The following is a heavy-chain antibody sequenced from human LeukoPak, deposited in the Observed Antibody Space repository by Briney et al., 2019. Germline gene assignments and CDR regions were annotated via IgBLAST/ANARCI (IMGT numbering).Heavy chain of an antibody. CDR3: ARDFLGESGAAGC. V-gene: IGHV3-21*01. J-gene: IGHJ4*02. CDR2: ISPSGSST. D-gene: IGHD2-8*02. Sequence: GGSLRLSCAAPGFTFSSYTMNWVRQAPGKGPEWVSSISPSGSSTWNADSVRGRFTISRDNGKNSVYLQMNSLRGEDTGVYYCARDFLGESGAAGCWGQGTLVTVSS. CDR1: GFTFSSYT.